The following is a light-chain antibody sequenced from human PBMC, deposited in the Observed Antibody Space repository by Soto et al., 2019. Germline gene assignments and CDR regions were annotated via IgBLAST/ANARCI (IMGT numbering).Light chain of an antibody. CDR3: SSYTAGGTI. CDR2: EVS. J-gene: IGLJ1*01. V-gene: IGLV2-14*01. CDR1: SGDVGGYYY. Sequence: QSVLNQPGSVYGFPGQSITISCTGTSGDVGGYYYVSWYQQLPGKAPKLMISEVSNRPSGVSNRFSGSKSGNTASLTISGLQAEDEADYYCSSYTAGGTIFGTGTKVTVL.